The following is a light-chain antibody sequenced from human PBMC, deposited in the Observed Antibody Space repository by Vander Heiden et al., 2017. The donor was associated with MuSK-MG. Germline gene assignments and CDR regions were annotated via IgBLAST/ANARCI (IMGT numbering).Light chain of an antibody. J-gene: IGKJ1*01. CDR3: QQDNSFSRT. CDR2: RAS. CDR1: QSISSW. V-gene: IGKV1-5*03. Sequence: DIQMTQSPSTLSASVGDRVTITCRASQSISSWLAWYQQKPGKAPKLLIYRASSLESGVPSRFSGSESGTEFTLTISSLQPDDFATYYCQQDNSFSRTFGQGTKVEIK.